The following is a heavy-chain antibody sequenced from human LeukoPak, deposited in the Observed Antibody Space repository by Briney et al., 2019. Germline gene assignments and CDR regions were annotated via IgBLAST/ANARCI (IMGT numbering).Heavy chain of an antibody. CDR2: IGSSGSDT. D-gene: IGHD1-1*01. CDR1: GFAFSSYS. Sequence: GGSLRLSCAASGFAFSSYSMNWVRQAPGKGLEWVSYIGSSGSDTYYADSVKGRFTISRDNSKNSLYLQMNSLRTEDTALYYCAKGGLERPYDAFDIWGQGTMVTVSS. CDR3: AKGGLERPYDAFDI. J-gene: IGHJ3*02. V-gene: IGHV3-21*04.